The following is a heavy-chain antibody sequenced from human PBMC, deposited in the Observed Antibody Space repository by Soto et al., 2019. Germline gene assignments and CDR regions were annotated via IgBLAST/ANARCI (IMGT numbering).Heavy chain of an antibody. V-gene: IGHV3-23*01. J-gene: IGHJ4*02. Sequence: GGSLRLSCAASGFAFSAYAMSWVRQAPGEGVQWVSTITSAADTHYADSVKGRFTISRDNSMNTLYLQMNSLRAEDTAVYYCARDRGYDSSGYYFMWGQGTLVTVSS. CDR2: ITSAADT. CDR1: GFAFSAYA. CDR3: ARDRGYDSSGYYFM. D-gene: IGHD3-22*01.